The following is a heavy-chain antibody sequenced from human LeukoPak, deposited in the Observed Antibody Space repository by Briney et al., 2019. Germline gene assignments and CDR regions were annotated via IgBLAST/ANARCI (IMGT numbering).Heavy chain of an antibody. Sequence: ASVKVSCKASGYTFTSYDINWVRQATGQGLEWMGWMNPNSGNTGYAQKFQGRVTITRNTSISTAYMELSSLRSEDTAVYYCARAHRGIVAAGTQYWFDPWGQGTLVTVSS. D-gene: IGHD6-13*01. V-gene: IGHV1-8*03. CDR3: ARAHRGIVAAGTQYWFDP. CDR2: MNPNSGNT. J-gene: IGHJ5*02. CDR1: GYTFTSYD.